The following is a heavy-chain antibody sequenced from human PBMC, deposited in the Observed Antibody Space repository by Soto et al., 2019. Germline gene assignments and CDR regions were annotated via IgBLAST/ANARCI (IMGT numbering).Heavy chain of an antibody. CDR2: ISAYNGNT. Sequence: ASVKVSCKASGYTFTSYGISWVRQAPGQGLEWMGWISAYNGNTNYAQKLQGRVTITTDTSTSTAYMELSSLRSEDTAVYYCARPVAGSHDAFDIWGQGTMVTVSS. CDR1: GYTFTSYG. CDR3: ARPVAGSHDAFDI. J-gene: IGHJ3*02. D-gene: IGHD6-19*01. V-gene: IGHV1-18*01.